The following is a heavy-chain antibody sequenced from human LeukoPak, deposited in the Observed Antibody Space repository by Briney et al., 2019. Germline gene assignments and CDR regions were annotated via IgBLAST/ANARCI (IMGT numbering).Heavy chain of an antibody. V-gene: IGHV3-53*01. CDR1: GFTVSSNY. J-gene: IGHJ6*02. Sequence: GGSLRLSCAASGFTVSSNYMSWVRQAPGKGLEWVSVIYRGGTTYYADSVKGRFTISRDNSKNTLYLQMNSLRAEDTAVYYCARESTRDYYGSGSRPRLHYGMDVWGQGTTVTVSS. CDR3: ARESTRDYYGSGSRPRLHYGMDV. D-gene: IGHD3-10*01. CDR2: IYRGGTT.